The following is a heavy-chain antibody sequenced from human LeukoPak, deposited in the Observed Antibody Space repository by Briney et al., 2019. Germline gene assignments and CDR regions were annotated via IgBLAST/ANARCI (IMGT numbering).Heavy chain of an antibody. CDR2: TRSSGTT. D-gene: IGHD3-16*01. CDR3: TRDRFYVWFDP. CDR1: GFTFGTHT. V-gene: IGHV3-49*03. Sequence: HAGGSLRLSCTTSGFTFGTHTMHWFRQAPGKGLRWIGFTRSSGTTQYAASVKGRFTISRDDSKSIAYLQMNSLKTEDTAVYYCTRDRFYVWFDPWGQGTLVTVSS. J-gene: IGHJ5*02.